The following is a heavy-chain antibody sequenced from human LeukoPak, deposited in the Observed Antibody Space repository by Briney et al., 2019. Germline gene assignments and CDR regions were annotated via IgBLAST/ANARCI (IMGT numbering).Heavy chain of an antibody. CDR1: GFTFSSYA. Sequence: GGSLRLSCAASGFTFSSYAMSWVRQAPGKGLEWVSAISGSGGSTYYADSVKGRFTISRDNSKSPLYLQMNSLRAEDTAVYYCAMRSTVLNPLDYWGQGTLVTVSS. J-gene: IGHJ4*02. D-gene: IGHD4-17*01. CDR3: AMRSTVLNPLDY. CDR2: ISGSGGST. V-gene: IGHV3-23*01.